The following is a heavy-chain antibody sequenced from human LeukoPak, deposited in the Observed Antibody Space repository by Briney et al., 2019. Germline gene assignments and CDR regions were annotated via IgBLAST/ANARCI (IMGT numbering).Heavy chain of an antibody. D-gene: IGHD1-26*01. CDR2: ISSSSSYI. V-gene: IGHV3-21*01. Sequence: PGGSLRLSCAASGFTFSSYSMNWVRQAPGKGLEWVSSISSSSSYIYYADSVKGRFTISRDNAKNSLYLQMNSLRAEDTAVYYCARAFGIYGGNWFDPWGQGTLVTVSS. J-gene: IGHJ5*02. CDR3: ARAFGIYGGNWFDP. CDR1: GFTFSSYS.